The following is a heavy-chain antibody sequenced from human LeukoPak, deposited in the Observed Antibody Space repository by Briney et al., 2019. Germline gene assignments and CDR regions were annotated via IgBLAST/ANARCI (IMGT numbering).Heavy chain of an antibody. Sequence: SGGSLRLSCAASGFTFNSYSMNWVRQAPGKGLEWVSSISSSSSYIYYADSVKGRFTISRDNAKNSLYLQMNSLRAEDTAVYYCARPDEQQLVRDAFDIWGQGTMVTVSS. CDR3: ARPDEQQLVRDAFDI. J-gene: IGHJ3*02. CDR2: ISSSSSYI. V-gene: IGHV3-21*01. CDR1: GFTFNSYS. D-gene: IGHD6-13*01.